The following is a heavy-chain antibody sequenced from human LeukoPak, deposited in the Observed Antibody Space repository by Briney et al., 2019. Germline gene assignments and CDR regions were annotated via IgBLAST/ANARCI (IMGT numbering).Heavy chain of an antibody. CDR2: IRYDGSNK. CDR1: GFTFSSYG. CDR3: AKDEWEFLIDY. J-gene: IGHJ4*02. D-gene: IGHD1-26*01. V-gene: IGHV3-30*02. Sequence: PGGSLRLSCAASGFTFSSYGMHGVRQAPGKGLEWVAFIRYDGSNKNYADSVKGRFTISRDNSKNTLYLQMNSLRAEDTAVYYCAKDEWEFLIDYWGQGTLVTVSS.